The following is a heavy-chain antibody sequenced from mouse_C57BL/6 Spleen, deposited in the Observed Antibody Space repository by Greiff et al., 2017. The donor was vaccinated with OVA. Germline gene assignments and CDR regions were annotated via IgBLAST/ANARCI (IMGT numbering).Heavy chain of an antibody. CDR1: GYTFTGYY. V-gene: IGHV1-26*01. J-gene: IGHJ2*01. CDR3: ARGSYDGYDY. Sequence: VQLQQSGPELVQPGASVKISCKASGYTFTGYYMNWVKQSHGKSLEWIGDINPNNGGTSCNQKFKGKATLTVDKSSSTAYIELRGLTSEDSAVYYCARGSYDGYDYWGQGTTLTVSS. D-gene: IGHD2-3*01. CDR2: INPNNGGT.